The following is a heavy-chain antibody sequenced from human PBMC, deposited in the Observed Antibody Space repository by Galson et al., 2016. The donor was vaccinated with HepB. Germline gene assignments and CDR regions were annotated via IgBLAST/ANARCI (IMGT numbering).Heavy chain of an antibody. V-gene: IGHV3-66*01. CDR1: GFTVRTKY. J-gene: IGHJ6*02. CDR3: ATSSSDFWSGYNYYYYGVDV. Sequence: SLRLSCAASGFTVRTKYMTWVRQAPGKGLEWVSIIYSGGTTYYADSVKGRFTISRDNSQNTVYLQMNSLRTEDTAVYYCATSSSDFWSGYNYYYYGVDVWGQGTPVTVSS. D-gene: IGHD3-3*01. CDR2: IYSGGTT.